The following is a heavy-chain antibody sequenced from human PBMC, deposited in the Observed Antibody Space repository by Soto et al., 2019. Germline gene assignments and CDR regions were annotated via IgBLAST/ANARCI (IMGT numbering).Heavy chain of an antibody. CDR1: GYILTKLS. V-gene: IGHV1-24*01. CDR2: FDPEDGEK. D-gene: IGHD2-2*01. J-gene: IGHJ6*02. Sequence: QGQLVQSGAEVKKPGASVKVSCKVSGYILTKLSMHWVRQAPGKGLEWMGGFDPEDGEKVYAQKFQGRVTMTEDRSTDSAFMELSNLISEDTAVYYCATSSPANYYYGVDVWGQGTTVTVS. CDR3: ATSSPANYYYGVDV.